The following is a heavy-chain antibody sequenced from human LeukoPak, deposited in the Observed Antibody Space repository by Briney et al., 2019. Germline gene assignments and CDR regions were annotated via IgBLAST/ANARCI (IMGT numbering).Heavy chain of an antibody. CDR1: GGSFSGYY. CDR3: ARGVAAAGPDYYYYYMDV. Sequence: PSETLSLTCAAYGGSFSGYYWSWIRQPPGKGLEWIGEINHSGSTNYNPSLKSRVTISVDTSKNQFSLKLSSVTAADTAVYYCARGVAAAGPDYYYYYMDVWGKGTTVTVPS. J-gene: IGHJ6*03. D-gene: IGHD6-13*01. V-gene: IGHV4-34*01. CDR2: INHSGST.